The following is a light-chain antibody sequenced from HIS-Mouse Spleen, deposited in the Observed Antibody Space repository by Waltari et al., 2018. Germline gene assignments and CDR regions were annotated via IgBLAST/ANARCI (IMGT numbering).Light chain of an antibody. CDR3: CSYAGSSTYV. CDR1: SSDVGRSNL. J-gene: IGLJ1*01. V-gene: IGLV2-23*01. CDR2: EGS. Sequence: QSALTQPASVSGSPGQSITISCTGTSSDVGRSNLVPWYQQHPGKAPKLMIYEGSKRPSGVSNRFSGSKSGNTASLTISGLQAEDEADYYCCSYAGSSTYVFGTGTKVTVL.